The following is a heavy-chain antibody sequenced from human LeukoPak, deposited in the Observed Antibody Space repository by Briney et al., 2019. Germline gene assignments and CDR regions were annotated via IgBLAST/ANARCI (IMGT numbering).Heavy chain of an antibody. Sequence: SETLSLTCAVYGGSFSGYYWGWIRQPPGKGLEWIGSIYYSGSTYYNPSLKSRVTISVDTSKNQFSLKLSSVTAADTAVYYCARQTNYGSGSYYSNNWFDPWGQGTLVTVSS. V-gene: IGHV4-39*01. D-gene: IGHD3-10*01. CDR2: IYYSGST. J-gene: IGHJ5*02. CDR3: ARQTNYGSGSYYSNNWFDP. CDR1: GGSFSGYY.